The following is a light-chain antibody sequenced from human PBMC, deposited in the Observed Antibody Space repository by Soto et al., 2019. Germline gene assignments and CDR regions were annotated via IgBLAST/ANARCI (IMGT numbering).Light chain of an antibody. Sequence: DIVLTQSPATLSLSPGESATLSCRASQSVGTNLAWYQQKPGQAPRLLIYGASTRATGIPARFSGSGSGTEFTLTISSLQSEDFAVYYCQQYNSWLRVTFGQGTKVDIK. V-gene: IGKV3-15*01. CDR2: GAS. CDR3: QQYNSWLRVT. J-gene: IGKJ1*01. CDR1: QSVGTN.